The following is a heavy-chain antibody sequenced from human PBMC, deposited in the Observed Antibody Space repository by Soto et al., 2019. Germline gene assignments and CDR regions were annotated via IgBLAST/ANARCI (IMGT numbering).Heavy chain of an antibody. CDR2: VFYSGAT. Sequence: TLALTCNVSGGPIKTGDYYWNWIRQPPGKGLEWIGYVFYSGATNYSPSLKSRAAISMDTSKNQFSLSLTSVTAAETAVYYCARAGFSYGHLLFWGQGIRVTVYS. CDR3: ARAGFSYGHLLF. CDR1: GGPIKTGDYY. V-gene: IGHV4-30-4*01. J-gene: IGHJ4*02. D-gene: IGHD3-10*01.